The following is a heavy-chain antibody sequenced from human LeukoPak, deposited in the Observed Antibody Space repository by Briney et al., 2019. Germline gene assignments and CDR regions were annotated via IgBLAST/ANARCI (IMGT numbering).Heavy chain of an antibody. CDR3: ARGYSSNLDPFDY. J-gene: IGHJ4*02. V-gene: IGHV4-59*08. Sequence: PSETLSLTCTVSGGSISSYFWSWLRQPPGKGLEWIGYMSYSGGTNHNPSLKSRDTISGDTSKNQFSLNLSSVTAADTAVYYCARGYSSNLDPFDYWGQGTLVTVSS. D-gene: IGHD6-13*01. CDR2: MSYSGGT. CDR1: GGSISSYF.